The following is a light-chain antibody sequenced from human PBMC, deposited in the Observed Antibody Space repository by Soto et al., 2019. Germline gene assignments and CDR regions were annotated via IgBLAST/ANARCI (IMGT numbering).Light chain of an antibody. CDR1: QTVLYSSNNNNY. V-gene: IGKV4-1*01. J-gene: IGKJ4*01. CDR3: QQYYTTPLT. CDR2: WAS. Sequence: DIVMTQSPDSLAVSLGERATINCKSSQTVLYSSNNNNYLAWYQQKPGQPPKLLIYWASTRESGVPERFSGSGSGTDFTLTIGSLQAEDVAVYYCQQYYTTPLTFGGGTKVEIK.